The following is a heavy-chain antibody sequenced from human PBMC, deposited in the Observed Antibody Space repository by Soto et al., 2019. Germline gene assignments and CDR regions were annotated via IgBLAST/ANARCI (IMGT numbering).Heavy chain of an antibody. D-gene: IGHD4-17*01. J-gene: IGHJ4*02. CDR1: GFTFSSYA. V-gene: IGHV3-23*01. CDR3: AKVRTADYGDSDYDY. Sequence: GGSLRLSCAASGFTFSSYAMSWVRQAPGKGLEWVSAISGSGGRTYYADSVKGRFTISRDNSKNTLYLQMNSLRAEDTAVYYCAKVRTADYGDSDYDYWGQGTLVTVSS. CDR2: ISGSGGRT.